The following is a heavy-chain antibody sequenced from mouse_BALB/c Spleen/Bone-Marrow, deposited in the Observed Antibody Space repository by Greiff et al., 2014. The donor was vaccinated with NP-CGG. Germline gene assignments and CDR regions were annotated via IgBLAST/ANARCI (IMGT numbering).Heavy chain of an antibody. CDR2: ISSKSTNYTT. CDR1: GFTFNIYA. V-gene: IGHV10-1*01. J-gene: IGHJ4*01. D-gene: IGHD2-4*01. CDR3: VRQDYDYPMDY. Sequence: VNLVESGGGLVQPKGSLKLSCAASGFTFNIYAMNWVRQAPRKGLEWVARISSKSTNYTTCYADSVKDRFTISSDDSQSMLYLQMNSLKTEDTAIYYCVRQDYDYPMDYWGQGTSVTVSS.